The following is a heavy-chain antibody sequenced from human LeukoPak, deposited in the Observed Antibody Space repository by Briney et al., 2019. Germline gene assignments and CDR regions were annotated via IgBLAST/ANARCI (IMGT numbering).Heavy chain of an antibody. Sequence: SETLSLTCTVSGGSISSSSYYWGWIRQPPGKGLEWIGSIYYSGSTYYNPSLKSRVTISVDTSKNQFSLKLSSVTAADTAVYYCARRTPRDTLTGYNWFDPWGQGTLVTVSS. CDR1: GGSISSSSYY. CDR3: ARRTPRDTLTGYNWFDP. D-gene: IGHD3-9*01. CDR2: IYYSGST. J-gene: IGHJ5*02. V-gene: IGHV4-39*07.